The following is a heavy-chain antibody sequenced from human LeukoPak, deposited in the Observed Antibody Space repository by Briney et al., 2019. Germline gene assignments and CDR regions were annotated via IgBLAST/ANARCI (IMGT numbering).Heavy chain of an antibody. CDR3: ARETPRRGETRDGYR. Sequence: GGSLRLSCAASGFSLSAYWMTWVRQAPGKGLECLANIKEDGSETYYADSVKGRFTISRDNPKNLLFLQINSLRVEDTAVYYCARETPRRGETRDGYRWGQGTVVTVSS. CDR1: GFSLSAYW. J-gene: IGHJ4*02. CDR2: IKEDGSET. V-gene: IGHV3-7*01. D-gene: IGHD5-24*01.